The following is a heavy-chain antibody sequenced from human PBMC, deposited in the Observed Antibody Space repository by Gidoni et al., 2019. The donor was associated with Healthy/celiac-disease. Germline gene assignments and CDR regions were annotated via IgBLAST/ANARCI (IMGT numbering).Heavy chain of an antibody. Sequence: QVQLVQSGAEVKKPGSSVKVSCKASGGTFSSYAISWVRQAPGQGLEWMGGIIPIFGTANYAQKFQGRVTITADESTSTAYMELSSLRSEDTAVYYCANPTPSSSSSDYYGMDVWGQGTTVTVSS. CDR3: ANPTPSSSSSDYYGMDV. V-gene: IGHV1-69*12. CDR1: GGTFSSYA. D-gene: IGHD6-6*01. J-gene: IGHJ6*02. CDR2: IIPIFGTA.